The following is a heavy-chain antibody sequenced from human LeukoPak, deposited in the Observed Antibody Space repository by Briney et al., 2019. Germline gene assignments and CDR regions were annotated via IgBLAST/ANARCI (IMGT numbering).Heavy chain of an antibody. CDR2: IFTTGGA. Sequence: PSETLSLTCTVSGGSIGTYYWSWIRQPAGKGLEWIGRIFTTGGANYNPSLKSRVTMSLDTSKNLFYLKLNSVTAAATAVYYCVRDGPSWGLLWGQGALVTVSS. CDR1: GGSIGTYY. CDR3: VRDGPSWGLL. D-gene: IGHD7-27*01. J-gene: IGHJ4*02. V-gene: IGHV4-4*07.